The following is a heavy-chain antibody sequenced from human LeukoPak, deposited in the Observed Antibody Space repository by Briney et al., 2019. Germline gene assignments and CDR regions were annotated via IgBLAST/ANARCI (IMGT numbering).Heavy chain of an antibody. Sequence: ASVKVSCKASGYTFTSYGISWVRQAPGQGLEWMGWISAYNGNTNYAQKLQGRVTMTTDTSTSTAYMELSSLRSEDTAVYYCAKTEQWTDIDSWGQGTLVTVSS. J-gene: IGHJ4*02. V-gene: IGHV1-18*01. CDR3: AKTEQWTDIDS. D-gene: IGHD6-19*01. CDR1: GYTFTSYG. CDR2: ISAYNGNT.